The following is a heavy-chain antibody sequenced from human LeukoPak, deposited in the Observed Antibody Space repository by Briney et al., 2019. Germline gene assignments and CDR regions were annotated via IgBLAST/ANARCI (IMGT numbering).Heavy chain of an antibody. J-gene: IGHJ4*02. D-gene: IGHD3-3*01. V-gene: IGHV3-21*01. CDR1: GFTFSSYS. CDR2: ISSSSSYI. Sequence: GSLRLSCAASGFTFSSYSMSWVRQAPGKGLEWVSSISSSSSYIYYADSVKGRFTISRDNAKNSLYLQMNSLRAEDTAVYYCARDSIITIFGVVIRLDYWGQGTLVTVSS. CDR3: ARDSIITIFGVVIRLDY.